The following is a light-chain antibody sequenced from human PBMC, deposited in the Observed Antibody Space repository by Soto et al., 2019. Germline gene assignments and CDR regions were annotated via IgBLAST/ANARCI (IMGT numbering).Light chain of an antibody. J-gene: IGLJ1*01. CDR3: TSYTSDSTLDV. V-gene: IGLV2-14*01. CDR2: EVS. CDR1: SSDVGGYNY. Sequence: QSVLTQPASVSGSPGQSSTISCTGTSSDVGGYNYVSWYQQHPDKAPKLMIYEVSNRPSGVSNRFSGSKSGHTASLTISGLQSEDEADYFCTSYTSDSTLDVFGTGTKLTVL.